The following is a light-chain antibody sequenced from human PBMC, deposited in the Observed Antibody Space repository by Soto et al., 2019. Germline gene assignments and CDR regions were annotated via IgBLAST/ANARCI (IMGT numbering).Light chain of an antibody. CDR3: QQYGSSPWT. CDR2: GAS. J-gene: IGKJ1*01. Sequence: EIVLTQSPGTLSLSPGERATLSCRASQSVSSSYLAWYQRKPGQAPRLLIYGASSRATGIPDRFSSSGSGTDFTLTISRLEPADFAVYYCQQYGSSPWTFGQGTKVEIK. CDR1: QSVSSSY. V-gene: IGKV3-20*01.